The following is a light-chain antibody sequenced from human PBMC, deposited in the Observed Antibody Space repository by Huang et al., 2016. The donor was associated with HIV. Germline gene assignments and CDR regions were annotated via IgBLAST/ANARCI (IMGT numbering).Light chain of an antibody. CDR2: AAS. CDR1: QGISNY. V-gene: IGKV1-27*01. CDR3: QKYNSAPFT. J-gene: IGKJ3*01. Sequence: DIQMTQSPSSLSASVGDRVTITCRASQGISNYLAWYQQKPGKVPKVLIYAASTLQEGVQSRLSGSGAGTDFTLTISSLQPEDVATYYCQKYNSAPFTFGPGTKVDIK.